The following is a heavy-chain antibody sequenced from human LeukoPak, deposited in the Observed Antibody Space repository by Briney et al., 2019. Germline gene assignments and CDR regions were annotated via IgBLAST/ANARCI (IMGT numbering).Heavy chain of an antibody. V-gene: IGHV3-30*04. D-gene: IGHD5-24*01. Sequence: GGSLRLSCAAAGFTFSSYAMHWVRQAPGKGREWVTIISYEGSNKYYADYVKGRFTISRDNSKNTLYLQMNSLRGDDTAVYYCARNFRDGYNNSFDYWGQGTLVTVSS. CDR3: ARNFRDGYNNSFDY. CDR2: ISYEGSNK. CDR1: GFTFSSYA. J-gene: IGHJ4*02.